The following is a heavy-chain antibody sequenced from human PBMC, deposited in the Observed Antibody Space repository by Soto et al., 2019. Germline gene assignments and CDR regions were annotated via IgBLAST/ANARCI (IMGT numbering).Heavy chain of an antibody. J-gene: IGHJ4*02. CDR2: IYYSGST. CDR3: ARGMATTNYFDY. V-gene: IGHV4-59*01. Sequence: SETLSLTCTVSGGSISSYYWSWIRQPPGKGLEWIGYIYYSGSTNYNPSLKSRVTISVDTSKNQFSLKLSSVTAADTAVYYCARGMATTNYFDYWGQGTPVTVYS. D-gene: IGHD5-12*01. CDR1: GGSISSYY.